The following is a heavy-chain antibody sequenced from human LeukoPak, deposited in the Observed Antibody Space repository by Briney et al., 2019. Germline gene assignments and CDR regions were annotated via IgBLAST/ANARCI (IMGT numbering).Heavy chain of an antibody. J-gene: IGHJ4*02. CDR2: ISYDESNT. V-gene: IGHV3-30*04. CDR3: ARDPYGDNLDY. CDR1: GFTFSSYA. Sequence: GGSLRLSCAASGFTFSSYAMHWVRQAPGKGLEWVALISYDESNTFYADSVKGRFTISRDNAKNSLYLQMNSLRAEDTAVYYCARDPYGDNLDYWGQGTLVTVSS. D-gene: IGHD4-17*01.